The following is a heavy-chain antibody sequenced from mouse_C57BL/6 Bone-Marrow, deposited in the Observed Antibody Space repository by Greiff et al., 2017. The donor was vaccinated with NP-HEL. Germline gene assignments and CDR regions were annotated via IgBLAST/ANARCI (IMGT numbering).Heavy chain of an antibody. J-gene: IGHJ3*01. D-gene: IGHD1-1*01. Sequence: VQLQQPGAELVRPGTSVKLSCKASGYTFTSYWMHWVKQRPGQGLEWIGVIDPSDSYTNYNQKFKGKATLTVDTSSSTAYMQLSSLTSEDSAVYDCERGYYGRFAYWGQGTLVTVS. CDR1: GYTFTSYW. CDR3: ERGYYGRFAY. V-gene: IGHV1-59*01. CDR2: IDPSDSYT.